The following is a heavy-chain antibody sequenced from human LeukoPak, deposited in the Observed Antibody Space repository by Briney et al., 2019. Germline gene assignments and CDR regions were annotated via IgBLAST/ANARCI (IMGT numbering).Heavy chain of an antibody. J-gene: IGHJ4*02. Sequence: GESLKISCKGSGYSFTSYWIGWVRQMPGKGLEGMGIIYPGDSDTRYSPSFQGHVTISADKSISTAYLQWSSLKASDTAIYYCARRGGYCRSTSCFDYWGQGTLVTVSS. V-gene: IGHV5-51*01. CDR2: IYPGDSDT. CDR1: GYSFTSYW. D-gene: IGHD2-2*01. CDR3: ARRGGYCRSTSCFDY.